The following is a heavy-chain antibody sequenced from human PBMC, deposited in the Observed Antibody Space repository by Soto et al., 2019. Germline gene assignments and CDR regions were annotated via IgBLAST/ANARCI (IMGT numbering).Heavy chain of an antibody. CDR3: ARRAEISRVGEGQYYQYYYGLDV. Sequence: SETLSLTCTVSGGSISSSSYYWGWIRQPPGEGLEWIGSIYYSGSTYYNPSLKSRVTISVDTSKNQFSLKLSSVTAADTAVYYCARRAEISRVGEGQYYQYYYGLDVWGQGTTVTVSS. J-gene: IGHJ6*02. CDR2: IYYSGST. CDR1: GGSISSSSYY. V-gene: IGHV4-39*01. D-gene: IGHD6-19*01.